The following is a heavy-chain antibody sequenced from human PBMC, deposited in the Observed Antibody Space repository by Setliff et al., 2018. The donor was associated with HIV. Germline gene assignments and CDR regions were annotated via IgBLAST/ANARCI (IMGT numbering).Heavy chain of an antibody. J-gene: IGHJ6*03. D-gene: IGHD6-19*01. CDR2: IYGSGDT. Sequence: SETLSLTCTVSGGSFSEYYWNWIRQPAGRGLEWIGRIYGSGDTNHNPSLKSRVTMSVDTSKTQFSLTLSSVTAADTAVYYCPRGTITVAGNSVEDYMDVWGKGTTVTVS. CDR1: GGSFSEYY. CDR3: PRGTITVAGNSVEDYMDV. V-gene: IGHV4-4*07.